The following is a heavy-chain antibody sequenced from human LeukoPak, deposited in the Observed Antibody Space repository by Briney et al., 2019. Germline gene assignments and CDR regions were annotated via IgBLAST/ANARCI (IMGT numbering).Heavy chain of an antibody. CDR2: IYSSGST. J-gene: IGHJ5*02. Sequence: GGSLRLSCAASGFTVSSNYMSWVRQAPGKGLEWVSVIYSSGSTYYADSVKGRFTISRDNSKNTLYLQMNSLRAEDTAVYYCASDGGDHPNKNMESWGQGTLVTVSS. V-gene: IGHV3-53*01. CDR3: ASDGGDHPNKNMES. D-gene: IGHD4-17*01. CDR1: GFTVSSNY.